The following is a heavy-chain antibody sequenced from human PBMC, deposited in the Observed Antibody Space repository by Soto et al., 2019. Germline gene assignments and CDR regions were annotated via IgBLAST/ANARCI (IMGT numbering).Heavy chain of an antibody. CDR2: ISAYNGNT. CDR3: AILRQLVGDFFYYTDV. D-gene: IGHD6-6*01. J-gene: IGHJ6*03. Sequence: QVQLLQSGAEVKKPGASVKVSCKASGYTFNNYGITWVRQAPGQGLEWMGSISAYNGNTHDTQRLQRRFTMTTDTSTSTAYMELRGLRSDDTAVYYCAILRQLVGDFFYYTDVWGKGTTVTVSS. V-gene: IGHV1-18*01. CDR1: GYTFNNYG.